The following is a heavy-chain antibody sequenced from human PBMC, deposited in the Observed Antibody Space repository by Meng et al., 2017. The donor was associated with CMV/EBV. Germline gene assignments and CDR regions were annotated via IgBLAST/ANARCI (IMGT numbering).Heavy chain of an antibody. CDR1: GDSVSSTSAA. V-gene: IGHV6-1*01. CDR2: TYYRSKWYN. Sequence: SQTLSLTCAISGDSVSSTSAAWNWIRQSPSRGLEWLGRTYYRSKWYNDYAVSVKSRIIINPDTSKNQFSLQLNSVTPEDTAVYYCARAGGYSSSWYFDYWGQGTLVTVSS. CDR3: ARAGGYSSSWYFDY. D-gene: IGHD6-13*01. J-gene: IGHJ4*02.